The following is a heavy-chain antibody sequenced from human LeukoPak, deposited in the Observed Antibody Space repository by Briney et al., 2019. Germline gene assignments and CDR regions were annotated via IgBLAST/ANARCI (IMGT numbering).Heavy chain of an antibody. CDR3: AKVVYYFYYMDV. J-gene: IGHJ6*03. CDR2: IYSGGGT. CDR1: GFTVNSNY. Sequence: GGSLRLSCEASGFTVNSNYMTWVRQAPGKGLEWVSVIYSGGGTYYADSVKGRFTISRDNSKNTLYLQMHSLRVDDTAVYYCAKVVYYFYYMDVWGKGTPVTISS. V-gene: IGHV3-66*01.